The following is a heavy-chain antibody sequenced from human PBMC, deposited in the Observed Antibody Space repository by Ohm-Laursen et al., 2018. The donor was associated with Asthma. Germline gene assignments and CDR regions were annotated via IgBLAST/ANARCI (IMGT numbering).Heavy chain of an antibody. D-gene: IGHD6-19*01. J-gene: IGHJ4*02. CDR3: ARSIGWYSLDL. CDR1: GGSVSGYY. V-gene: IGHV4-59*02. CDR2: MFSSGGA. Sequence: TLSLTCAVFGGSVSGYYWTWVRQPPGRELEWIAYMFSSGGANYNPSLKSRVTLSTDTSTNQVSLRLSSVTAADTAVYYCARSIGWYSLDLWGQGTLVTVSS.